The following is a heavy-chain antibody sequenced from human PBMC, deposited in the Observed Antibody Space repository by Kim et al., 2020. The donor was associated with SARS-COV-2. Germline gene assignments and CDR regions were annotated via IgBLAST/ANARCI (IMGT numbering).Heavy chain of an antibody. CDR3: TRGYSGIFLYAFDI. D-gene: IGHD1-26*01. CDR2: IGNKANGYTT. Sequence: GGSLRLSCAASGLSFSDHYMDWVRQAPGKGLEWVGRIGNKANGYTTEYAASVKGRFTISRDDSKNSLYLQMNSLKTEDTAVYRCTRGYSGIFLYAFDIWGQGTMVTVSS. V-gene: IGHV3-72*01. J-gene: IGHJ3*02. CDR1: GLSFSDHY.